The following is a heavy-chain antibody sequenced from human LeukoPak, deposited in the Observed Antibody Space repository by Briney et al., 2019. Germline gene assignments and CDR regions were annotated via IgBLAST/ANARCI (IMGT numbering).Heavy chain of an antibody. D-gene: IGHD6-19*01. CDR2: ISWNSGSI. V-gene: IGHV3-9*01. CDR1: GFTFDDYA. CDR3: AKPAISSRGWYYDY. Sequence: GRSLRLSCATSGFTFDDYAMHWVRQAPGKGLEWVSGISWNSGSIGYADSVKGRFTTSRDNSKNTLYLQMNSLRAEDTAVYYCAKPAISSRGWYYDYWGQGTLVTVSS. J-gene: IGHJ4*02.